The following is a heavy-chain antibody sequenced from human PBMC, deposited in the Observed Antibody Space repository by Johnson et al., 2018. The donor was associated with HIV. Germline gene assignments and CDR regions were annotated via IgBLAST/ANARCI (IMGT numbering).Heavy chain of an antibody. V-gene: IGHV3-7*04. CDR1: GFTFDDYV. CDR3: AKDALSTQPGAFDI. D-gene: IGHD1-14*01. Sequence: VQLVESGGGLVQPGRSLRLSCAASGFTFDDYVMHWVRQAPGRGLEWVASIKQDGSEKYYVDSVKGRFTISRDNSKNTLYLQMNSLRAEDTAVYYCAKDALSTQPGAFDIWGQGTMVTVSS. CDR2: IKQDGSEK. J-gene: IGHJ3*02.